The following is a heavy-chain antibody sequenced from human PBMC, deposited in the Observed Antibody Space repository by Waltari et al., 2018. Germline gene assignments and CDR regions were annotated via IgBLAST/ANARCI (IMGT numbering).Heavy chain of an antibody. D-gene: IGHD6-13*01. CDR2: IKQDGSEK. V-gene: IGHV3-7*01. CDR3: ARGRQQSYYYYYMDV. Sequence: EVQLVESGGGLVQPGGSLRLSCAASGFTFSSYWMSWVRQAPGKGLEWVANIKQDGSEKYYVDSVKGRFTISRDNAKNSLYLQMNSLRAEDTAVYYCARGRQQSYYYYYMDVWGKGTTVTVSS. CDR1: GFTFSSYW. J-gene: IGHJ6*03.